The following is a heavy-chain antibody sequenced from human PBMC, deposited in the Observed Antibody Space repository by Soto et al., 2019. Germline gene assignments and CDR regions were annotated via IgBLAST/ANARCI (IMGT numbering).Heavy chain of an antibody. CDR1: GDSVSSNSAA. CDR3: ARDKPDIAAAGFDY. Sequence: SQTLSLPCAISGDSVSSNSAAWNWIRQSPSRGLEWLGRTYYRSKWYNDYAVSVKSRININPDTSKNQFSLQVNSVTPEDTAFYYCARDKPDIAAAGFDYWGQGTLVTVSS. CDR2: TYYRSKWYN. J-gene: IGHJ4*02. D-gene: IGHD6-13*01. V-gene: IGHV6-1*01.